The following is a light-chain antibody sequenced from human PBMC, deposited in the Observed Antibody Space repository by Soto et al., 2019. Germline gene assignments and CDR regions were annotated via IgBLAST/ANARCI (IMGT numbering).Light chain of an antibody. CDR3: QQADTFPIT. J-gene: IGKJ1*01. V-gene: IGKV1D-12*01. CDR1: QGISRS. Sequence: DIQMTQSPSSVSASVGDRFTISWQASQGISRSLAWYQQKPGKAPKLLIYAASSLQSGVPSRLSGSGFGTDFTLTISSLQPEDSAIYYCQQADTFPITFGQGTKVDI. CDR2: AAS.